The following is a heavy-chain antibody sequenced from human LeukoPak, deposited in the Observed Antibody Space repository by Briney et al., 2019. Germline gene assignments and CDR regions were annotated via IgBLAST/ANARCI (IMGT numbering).Heavy chain of an antibody. Sequence: SETLSLTCTISGGSISSLYWSWIRQPPGKGLEWIGSIYYSGGTNYNPSLESRVTISLDTSKIQFSLKLNSVTAADTAVYYCARWQYTISSGWFDPWGQGTLVTVSS. J-gene: IGHJ5*02. D-gene: IGHD6-6*01. CDR3: ARWQYTISSGWFDP. CDR1: GGSISSLY. CDR2: IYYSGGT. V-gene: IGHV4-59*08.